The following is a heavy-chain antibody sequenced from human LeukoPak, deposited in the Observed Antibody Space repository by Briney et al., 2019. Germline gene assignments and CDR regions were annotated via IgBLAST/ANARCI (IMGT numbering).Heavy chain of an antibody. D-gene: IGHD3-10*01. J-gene: IGHJ4*02. Sequence: GGSLRLSCAASGFTFSSYAMHWVRQAPGKGLEWVAVISYDGSNKYYADSVKGRFTISRDNSKNSLYLQMNSLRAEDTAVYYCARDKGAGAVRGVIDYWGQGTLVTVSS. CDR3: ARDKGAGAVRGVIDY. CDR1: GFTFSSYA. CDR2: ISYDGSNK. V-gene: IGHV3-30-3*01.